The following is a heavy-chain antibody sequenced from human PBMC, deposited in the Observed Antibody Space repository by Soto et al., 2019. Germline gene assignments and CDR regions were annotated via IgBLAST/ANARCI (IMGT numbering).Heavy chain of an antibody. CDR3: ARDFSYKFYYFDS. D-gene: IGHD1-20*01. CDR2: ISVSGDRT. V-gene: IGHV3-23*01. CDR1: GFTFISYA. J-gene: IGHJ4*02. Sequence: PWGSLRLSCAASGFTFISYAIFFVRHPPGKGLEWVSSISVSGDRTFYADSVKGRFTISRDNSKNTVFLEMNSLRSEDTAVYYCARDFSYKFYYFDSCGQGTLVTVSS.